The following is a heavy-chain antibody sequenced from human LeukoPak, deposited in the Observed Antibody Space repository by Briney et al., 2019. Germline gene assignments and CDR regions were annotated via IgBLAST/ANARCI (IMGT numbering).Heavy chain of an antibody. Sequence: ASVKVSCKASGYTFTSYDINWVRQATGQGLEWMGWISAYNGNTDYAQKLQGRVTMTTDTSTSTAYMELRSLRSDDTAVYYCARGSRFGEPFGYWGQGTLVTVSS. V-gene: IGHV1-18*01. J-gene: IGHJ4*02. CDR1: GYTFTSYD. D-gene: IGHD3-10*02. CDR3: ARGSRFGEPFGY. CDR2: ISAYNGNT.